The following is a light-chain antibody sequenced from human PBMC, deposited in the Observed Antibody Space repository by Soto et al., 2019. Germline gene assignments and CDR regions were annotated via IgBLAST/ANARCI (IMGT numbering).Light chain of an antibody. CDR1: QSVTNTY. Sequence: EFVLTQSPGTLSLSPGERATLSCRASQSVTNTYLAWYQHKPGQAPRLLIYGASSRASGIPDRFSGSGSGTDFTLTISRLEPEDFAVYYGQQRETFGQGTKVEIK. CDR3: QQRET. J-gene: IGKJ1*01. V-gene: IGKV3-20*01. CDR2: GAS.